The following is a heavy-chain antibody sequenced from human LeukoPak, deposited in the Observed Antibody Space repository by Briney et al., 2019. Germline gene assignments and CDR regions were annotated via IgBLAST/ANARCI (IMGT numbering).Heavy chain of an antibody. CDR2: ISGSGGST. CDR3: AKALWFGELFIDY. J-gene: IGHJ4*02. V-gene: IGHV3-23*01. CDR1: GFTFSSHA. D-gene: IGHD3-10*01. Sequence: GGSLRLSCAASGFTFSSHAMSWVRQAPGKGLEWVSAISGSGGSTYYADSVKGRFTISRDNSKNTLYLQMNSLRAEDAAVYYCAKALWFGELFIDYWGQGTLVTVSS.